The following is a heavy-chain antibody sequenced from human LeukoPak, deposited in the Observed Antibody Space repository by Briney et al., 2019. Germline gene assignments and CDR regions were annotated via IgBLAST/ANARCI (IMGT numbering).Heavy chain of an antibody. CDR3: AREDRDFWSGYNAEYFDY. Sequence: GGSLRLSCAASGFTFSSYSKNWVRQAPGKGLEWVSSISSSSSYIYYADSVKGRFTISRDNAKNSLYLQMNSLRAEDTAVYYCAREDRDFWSGYNAEYFDYWGQGTLVTVSA. CDR1: GFTFSSYS. J-gene: IGHJ4*02. V-gene: IGHV3-21*01. D-gene: IGHD3-3*01. CDR2: ISSSSSYI.